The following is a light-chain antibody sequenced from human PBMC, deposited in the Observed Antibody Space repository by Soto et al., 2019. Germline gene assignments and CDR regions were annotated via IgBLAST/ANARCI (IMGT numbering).Light chain of an antibody. CDR3: QQYGSSPRA. CDR1: QSDGSNY. CDR2: GAS. Sequence: DIVLTQSPGTLSLSPGDRATPSCRASQSDGSNYLAWYQQKPGQAPRLLMFGASNRATGIPDRFSGSGSGTDFTLTISRLEPEDFAVYYCQQYGSSPRAFGQGTKVDIK. J-gene: IGKJ1*01. V-gene: IGKV3-20*01.